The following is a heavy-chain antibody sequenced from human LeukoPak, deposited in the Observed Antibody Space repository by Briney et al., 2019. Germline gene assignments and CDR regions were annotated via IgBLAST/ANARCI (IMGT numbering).Heavy chain of an antibody. V-gene: IGHV3-7*01. Sequence: PGGSLRLSCAASGFTFSSYWMSWVRQAPGKGLEWVANIKQDGSEKYYVDSVKGRFTISRDNAKNSLYLQMNSLRAEDTAVYYCARDLRYSSSWSFDYWGQGTLVTVSS. CDR3: ARDLRYSSSWSFDY. D-gene: IGHD6-6*01. J-gene: IGHJ4*02. CDR1: GFTFSSYW. CDR2: IKQDGSEK.